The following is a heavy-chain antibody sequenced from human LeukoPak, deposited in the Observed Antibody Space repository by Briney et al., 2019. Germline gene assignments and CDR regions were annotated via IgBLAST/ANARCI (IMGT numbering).Heavy chain of an antibody. V-gene: IGHV3-23*01. D-gene: IGHD2-2*01. CDR3: AKVGGPAAMGYFDY. Sequence: ESGGSLRLSCAASGFTFSSSAMSWVRQAPGKGLEWVSSISGSGDSTYYADSVKGRFTISRDNSKNTLYLQMNSLRAEDTAVYYCAKVGGPAAMGYFDYWGQGTLVTVSS. CDR2: ISGSGDST. CDR1: GFTFSSSA. J-gene: IGHJ4*02.